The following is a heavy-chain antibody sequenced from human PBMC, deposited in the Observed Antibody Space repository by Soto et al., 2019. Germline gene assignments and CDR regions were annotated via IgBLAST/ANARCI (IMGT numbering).Heavy chain of an antibody. J-gene: IGHJ4*02. CDR3: ARESPYYYDSSGHIH. V-gene: IGHV4-30-4*01. Sequence: PSETLSLTCTVSGGSISSGDYYWSWIRQPPGKGLEWIGYIYYSGSTYYNPSLKSRVTISVDTSKNQFSLKLSSVTAADTAVYYCARESPYYYDSSGHIHWGQGTLVTVSS. D-gene: IGHD3-22*01. CDR2: IYYSGST. CDR1: GGSISSGDYY.